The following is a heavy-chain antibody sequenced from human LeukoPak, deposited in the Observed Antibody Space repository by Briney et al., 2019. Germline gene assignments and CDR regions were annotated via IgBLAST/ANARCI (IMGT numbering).Heavy chain of an antibody. J-gene: IGHJ4*02. Sequence: GGSLRLSCAASGFTFSSYVMSWVRQAPGKGLEWVSYISSSSSTIYYADSVKGRFTISRDNAKNSLYLQMNSLRAEDTALYYCAKEGGYDLYSYEFDYWGQGTLVTVSS. V-gene: IGHV3-48*01. CDR1: GFTFSSYV. CDR2: ISSSSSTI. CDR3: AKEGGYDLYSYEFDY. D-gene: IGHD5-12*01.